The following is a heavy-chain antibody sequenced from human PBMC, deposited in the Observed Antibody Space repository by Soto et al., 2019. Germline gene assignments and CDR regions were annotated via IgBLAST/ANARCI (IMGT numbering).Heavy chain of an antibody. D-gene: IGHD2-2*01. V-gene: IGHV4-39*01. CDR2: IFYNANT. CDR1: GASISNGGYY. Sequence: SETLSLTCSVSGASISNGGYYWTWIRQRPGKGLEWIGYIFYNANTYYNPSLNSRVTVSVDTSKNQFSLKVTSVTAADTAVYYCARLYGYCIRNSCHGHYAMDVWGQGTTVTVSS. J-gene: IGHJ6*02. CDR3: ARLYGYCIRNSCHGHYAMDV.